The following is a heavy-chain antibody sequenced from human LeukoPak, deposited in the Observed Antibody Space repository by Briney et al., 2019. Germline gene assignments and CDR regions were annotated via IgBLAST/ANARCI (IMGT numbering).Heavy chain of an antibody. D-gene: IGHD3-22*01. CDR1: GDSITRRGYF. Sequence: SETLSLICTVSGDSITRRGYFWGWIRQRPGEGLGWIGSVYYTGNTYYNPSLKSRVTISVATSDNQVSLTIASVTAADTAIYYCARHEPSSFYYESRGNWFDPWGQGALVTVSS. V-gene: IGHV4-39*01. J-gene: IGHJ5*02. CDR2: VYYTGNT. CDR3: ARHEPSSFYYESRGNWFDP.